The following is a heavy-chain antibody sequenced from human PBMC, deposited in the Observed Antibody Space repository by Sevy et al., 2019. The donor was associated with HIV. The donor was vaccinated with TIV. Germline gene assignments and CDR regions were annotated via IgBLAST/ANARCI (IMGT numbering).Heavy chain of an antibody. CDR1: GFTFSAYS. J-gene: IGHJ5*01. CDR3: ARAGGDCYSKNECWFVS. Sequence: GESLKISCAASGFTFSAYSMNWVRQAPGKGLEWVSYISSSSGTIYYAASVKGQFTISRDNAKSSLYLQMNGLRAEDTAVYYCARAGGDCYSKNECWFVSWGQGTLVTVSS. CDR2: ISSSSGTI. D-gene: IGHD2-21*01. V-gene: IGHV3-48*01.